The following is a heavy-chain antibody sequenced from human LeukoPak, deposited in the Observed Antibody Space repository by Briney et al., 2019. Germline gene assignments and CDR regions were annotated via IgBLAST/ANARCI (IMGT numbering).Heavy chain of an antibody. V-gene: IGHV3-53*01. CDR1: GFTVSSNF. D-gene: IGHD3-22*01. Sequence: PGGSLRHSCAASGFTVSSNFMSWVRQAPGKGLECVSVIYSRGGTYYADSVQGRFTISRDASKNTLFLQMNSLRADDTAVYYCARKTDSSGSGDYWGQGTLVTVSS. CDR2: IYSRGGT. J-gene: IGHJ4*02. CDR3: ARKTDSSGSGDY.